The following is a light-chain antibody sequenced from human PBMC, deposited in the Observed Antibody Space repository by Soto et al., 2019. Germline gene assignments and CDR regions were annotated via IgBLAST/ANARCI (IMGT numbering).Light chain of an antibody. CDR1: SSDVGGYNY. J-gene: IGLJ1*01. V-gene: IGLV2-14*01. CDR2: DVS. CDR3: SSYTPSSTYV. Sequence: QSLLTQPASLSGSPGQSIAISCTGTSSDVGGYNYVSWYQQHPGKAPKLMIYDVSNRPSGVSDRFSGSKSGNTASLTISGLQAEDEADYYYSSYTPSSTYVFGTGTKVTV.